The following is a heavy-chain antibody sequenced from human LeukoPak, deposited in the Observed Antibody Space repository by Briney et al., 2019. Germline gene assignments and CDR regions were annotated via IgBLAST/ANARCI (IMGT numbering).Heavy chain of an antibody. CDR3: ATLPIVGATNYAFDM. CDR2: INPNSGGT. J-gene: IGHJ3*02. V-gene: IGHV1-2*02. CDR1: GYSFTAQY. D-gene: IGHD1-26*01. Sequence: ASVKVSCKASGYSFTAQYMHWVRQAPGQGLEWMGWINPNSGGTKYAQKFQGRVTMTRDTSISTAYMELSRLRSDDTAVYYCATLPIVGATNYAFDMWGQGTMVTVSS.